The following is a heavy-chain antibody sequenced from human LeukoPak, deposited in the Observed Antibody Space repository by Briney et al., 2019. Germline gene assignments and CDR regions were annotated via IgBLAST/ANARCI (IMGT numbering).Heavy chain of an antibody. V-gene: IGHV4-39*07. CDR1: GGSISSSSYY. Sequence: SETLSLTCTVSGGSISSSSYYWGWIRQPPGKGLEWIWSIYYSGSTYYNPSLKSRVTISVDTSKNQFSLKLSSVTAADTAVYYCARDRLYGSGSYYNPVGYWGQGTLVTVSS. CDR2: IYYSGST. CDR3: ARDRLYGSGSYYNPVGY. D-gene: IGHD3-10*01. J-gene: IGHJ4*02.